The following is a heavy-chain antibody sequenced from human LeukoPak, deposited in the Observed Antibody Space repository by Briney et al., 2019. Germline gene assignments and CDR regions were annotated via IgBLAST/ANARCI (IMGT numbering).Heavy chain of an antibody. J-gene: IGHJ4*02. Sequence: PSETLSLTCTVSGGSISSSSYYWGWIRQPPGKGLEWIGSIYYSGSTYFNPSLKSRVTISVDTSKNQFSLKLSSVTAADTAVYYCARLFLSQKWELPHYFDYWGQGTLVTVSS. CDR2: IYYSGST. D-gene: IGHD1-26*01. CDR3: ARLFLSQKWELPHYFDY. CDR1: GGSISSSSYY. V-gene: IGHV4-39*01.